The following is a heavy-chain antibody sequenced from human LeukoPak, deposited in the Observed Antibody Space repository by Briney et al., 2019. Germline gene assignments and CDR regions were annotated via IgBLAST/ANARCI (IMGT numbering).Heavy chain of an antibody. D-gene: IGHD3-3*01. Sequence: ASVKVSCKASGGTFSSYAISWVRQAPGKGLEWVSVIYSGGSTYYADSVKGRFTISRHNSKNTLYLQMNSLRAEDTAVYYCARVKFFGVVRTFDYGGQGTLVTVSS. CDR3: ARVKFFGVVRTFDY. J-gene: IGHJ4*02. CDR1: GGTFSSYA. V-gene: IGHV3-53*04. CDR2: IYSGGST.